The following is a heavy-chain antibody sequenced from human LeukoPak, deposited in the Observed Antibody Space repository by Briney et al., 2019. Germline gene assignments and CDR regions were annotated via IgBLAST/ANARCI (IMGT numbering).Heavy chain of an antibody. CDR2: ISESGGST. CDR1: GFIFSSYA. D-gene: IGHD6-13*01. CDR3: AKDRGSSWYGTSDY. J-gene: IGHJ4*02. Sequence: GGSLRLSCAASGFIFSSYAMSWVRQTPGKGLEWVSRISESGGSTYYADSVKGRFTISRDNSKNTLYLQMNSLRAKDTAVYYCAKDRGSSWYGTSDYWGQGTLVTASS. V-gene: IGHV3-23*01.